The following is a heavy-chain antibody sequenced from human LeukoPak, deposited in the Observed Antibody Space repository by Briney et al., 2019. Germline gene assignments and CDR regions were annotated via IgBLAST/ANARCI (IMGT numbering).Heavy chain of an antibody. V-gene: IGHV4-30-2*01. CDR1: GGSISSGGYY. CDR3: ARETRRVRGVISH. D-gene: IGHD3-10*01. Sequence: KPSQTLSLTCTVSGGSISSGGYYWSWIRQPPGKGLEWIGYIYHSGSTYYNPSLKSRLTISVDTSKNQFSLKLSSVTAADTAVYYCARETRRVRGVISHWGQGTLVTVSS. J-gene: IGHJ4*02. CDR2: IYHSGST.